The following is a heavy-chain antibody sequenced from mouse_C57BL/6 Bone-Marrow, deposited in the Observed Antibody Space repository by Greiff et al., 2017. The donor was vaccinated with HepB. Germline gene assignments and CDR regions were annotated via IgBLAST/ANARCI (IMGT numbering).Heavy chain of an antibody. D-gene: IGHD1-1*01. J-gene: IGHJ1*03. Sequence: EVQGVESGPELVKPGASVKIPCKASGYTFTDYNMDWVKQSHGKSLEWIGDINPNNGGTIYNQKFKGKATLTVDKSSSTAYMELRSLTSEDTAVYYCARGHGSPWYFDVWGTGTTVTVSS. V-gene: IGHV1-18*01. CDR1: GYTFTDYN. CDR2: INPNNGGT. CDR3: ARGHGSPWYFDV.